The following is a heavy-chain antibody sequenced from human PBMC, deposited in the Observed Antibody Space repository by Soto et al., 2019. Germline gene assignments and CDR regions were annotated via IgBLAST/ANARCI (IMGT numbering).Heavy chain of an antibody. Sequence: EVQLLESGGGLVQPGGSLRLSCAASGFTFSSYAMSWVRQAPGKGLEWVSGIRGSGGTTYYADSVKGRFTISRDNSKNTLELQMNSLRASATAVYYCAKDWFVVYGADNWFDPWGQGTPLT. D-gene: IGHD4-17*01. CDR3: AKDWFVVYGADNWFDP. J-gene: IGHJ5*02. V-gene: IGHV3-23*01. CDR1: GFTFSSYA. CDR2: IRGSGGTT.